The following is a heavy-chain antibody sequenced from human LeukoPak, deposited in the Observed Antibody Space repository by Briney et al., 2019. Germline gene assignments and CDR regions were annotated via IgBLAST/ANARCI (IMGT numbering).Heavy chain of an antibody. CDR3: ARDLGDNWNYGRGPFDY. Sequence: SETLSLTCTVSDGSISSSSYYWGWIRQPPRKGLEWIGSIYYSGSTYYNPSLKSRVTISVDTSKNQFSLKLSSVTAADTAVYYCARDLGDNWNYGRGPFDYWGQGTLVAVSS. J-gene: IGHJ4*02. V-gene: IGHV4-39*07. D-gene: IGHD1-7*01. CDR1: DGSISSSSYY. CDR2: IYYSGST.